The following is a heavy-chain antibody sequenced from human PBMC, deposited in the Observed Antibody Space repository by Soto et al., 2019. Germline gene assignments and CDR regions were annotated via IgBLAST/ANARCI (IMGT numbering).Heavy chain of an antibody. CDR2: IYYSGST. D-gene: IGHD6-13*01. V-gene: IGHV4-59*01. CDR3: ARGSSRSSWTTGNYYYYGMDV. Sequence: PLETLSLTSTVAGGSISSYYWSWIRQPPKKGLEWIGYIYYSGSTNYNPSLKSRVTISVDTSKNQFSLKLSSVTAADTAVYYCARGSSRSSWTTGNYYYYGMDVWGQGTTVTVSS. CDR1: GGSISSYY. J-gene: IGHJ6*02.